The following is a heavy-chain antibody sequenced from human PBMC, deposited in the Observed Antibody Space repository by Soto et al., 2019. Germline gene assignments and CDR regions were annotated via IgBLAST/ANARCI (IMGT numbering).Heavy chain of an antibody. V-gene: IGHV3-23*01. J-gene: IGHJ4*02. D-gene: IGHD1-26*01. CDR3: AKALLLPGAFDY. CDR2: VSGSGGST. CDR1: GFTFSSYA. Sequence: GGSLRLSCAASGFTFSSYAMSWVRQAPGKGLEWVSAVSGSGGSTYYADSVKGRFTISRDNSKNTLYLQMNSLRAEDTAVYYCAKALLLPGAFDYWGQGTLVTVSS.